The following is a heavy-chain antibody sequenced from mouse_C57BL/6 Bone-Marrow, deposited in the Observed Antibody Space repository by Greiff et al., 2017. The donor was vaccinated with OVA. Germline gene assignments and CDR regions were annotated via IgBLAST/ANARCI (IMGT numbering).Heavy chain of an antibody. D-gene: IGHD2-3*01. CDR3: ARVDGSLAY. J-gene: IGHJ3*01. CDR2: IDPSDSYT. CDR1: GYTFTSYW. Sequence: QVQLQQPGAELVKPGASVKLSCKASGYTFTSYWMQWVKQRPGQGLAWIGEIDPSDSYTNYNQKFKGKATLTVDTSSSTAYMQLSSLTSEDSAVYYCARVDGSLAYWGQGTLVTVSA. V-gene: IGHV1-50*01.